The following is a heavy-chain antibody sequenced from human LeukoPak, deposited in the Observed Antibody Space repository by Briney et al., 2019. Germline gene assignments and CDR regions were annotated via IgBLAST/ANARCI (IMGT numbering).Heavy chain of an antibody. CDR2: ISSSGSTI. Sequence: GGSLRLSCAASGFTFSDYYMSWIRQAPGKGLEWVSYISSSGSTIYYADSVKGRFTISRDNAKNSLYLQMNSLRAEDTAVYYCARDYCSSTSCLNRFDPWGQGTLVTVSS. CDR1: GFTFSDYY. D-gene: IGHD2-2*01. V-gene: IGHV3-11*01. J-gene: IGHJ5*02. CDR3: ARDYCSSTSCLNRFDP.